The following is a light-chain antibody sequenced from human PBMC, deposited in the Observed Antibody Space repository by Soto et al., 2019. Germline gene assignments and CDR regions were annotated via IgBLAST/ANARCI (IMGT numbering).Light chain of an antibody. CDR2: EVT. J-gene: IGLJ3*02. V-gene: IGLV2-8*01. Sequence: QSALTQPPSASGSPGQSVTISCTGTSSDVGGYDYVSWYQQHPGKAPKLMIYEVTIRPSGVSDRFSGSKSGTSASLAISGLRSEDEAYYYCAACDDSVSGWVFGGGTKLTVL. CDR3: AACDDSVSGWV. CDR1: SSDVGGYDY.